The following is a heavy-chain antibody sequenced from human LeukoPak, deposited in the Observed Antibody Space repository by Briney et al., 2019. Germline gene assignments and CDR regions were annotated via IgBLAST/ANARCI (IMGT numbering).Heavy chain of an antibody. J-gene: IGHJ1*01. CDR3: ARGEPLRQNYYDGSSWDCQY. CDR1: GGTFNIYP. V-gene: IGHV1-69*01. Sequence: GASVKVSCQASGGTFNIYPISWVRQAPGQGLEWMGGIIPVFGTANYPQKFHGRITITADESTNTAYMELSSLRSDDTAVYYCARGEPLRQNYYDGSSWDCQYWGQGTLVTVSS. CDR2: IIPVFGTA. D-gene: IGHD3-22*01.